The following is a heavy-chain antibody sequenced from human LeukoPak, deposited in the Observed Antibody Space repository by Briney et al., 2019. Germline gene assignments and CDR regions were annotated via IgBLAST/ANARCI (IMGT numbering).Heavy chain of an antibody. Sequence: PGGSLRLSCAASGFTFSNYAMSWVRQAPGKGLEWVANIKQDESEKYYVDSVKGRFTISRDNAKNSLYLQMNSLRAEDTAVYYCARSKLAVSGNYFDYWGQGTLVTVSS. CDR3: ARSKLAVSGNYFDY. J-gene: IGHJ4*02. D-gene: IGHD6-19*01. CDR2: IKQDESEK. CDR1: GFTFSNYA. V-gene: IGHV3-7*01.